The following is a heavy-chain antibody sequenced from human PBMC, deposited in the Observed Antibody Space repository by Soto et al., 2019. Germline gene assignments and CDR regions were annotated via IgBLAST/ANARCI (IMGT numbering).Heavy chain of an antibody. V-gene: IGHV4-34*01. D-gene: IGHD2-15*01. CDR1: GDSFGGFY. J-gene: IGHJ4*01. Sequence: SETLSLTCVVYGDSFGGFYWIWVRQSPGKGLEWIGEISQTETTAYSPSLKSRVSISADTSKKQFSLTLTSVTAADTAVYYCVHSPNVAVDHWGHGTLVTVSS. CDR3: VHSPNVAVDH. CDR2: ISQTETT.